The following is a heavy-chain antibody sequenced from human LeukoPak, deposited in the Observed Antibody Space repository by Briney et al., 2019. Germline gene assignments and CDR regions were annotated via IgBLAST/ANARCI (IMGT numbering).Heavy chain of an antibody. J-gene: IGHJ4*02. CDR2: ISSSSSYI. D-gene: IGHD2-15*01. V-gene: IGHV3-21*01. Sequence: PGGSLRLSCAASGFTFSSYSMNWVRQAPGKGLEWVSSISSSSSYIYYADSVKGRFTISRDNAKNSLYLRMNSLRAEDTAVYYCAKADGGGYCSGGSCTGDYFDYWGQGTLVTVSS. CDR1: GFTFSSYS. CDR3: AKADGGGYCSGGSCTGDYFDY.